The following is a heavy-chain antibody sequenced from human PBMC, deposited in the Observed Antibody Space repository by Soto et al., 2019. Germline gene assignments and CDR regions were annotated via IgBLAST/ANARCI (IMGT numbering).Heavy chain of an antibody. D-gene: IGHD3-3*02. CDR2: IGGGDDI. J-gene: IGHJ3*01. CDR3: AKDSISYNGIYDAFDV. CDR1: GFTFSNYA. Sequence: GGSLRVSWEASGFTFSNYAMAWVRQTPGEGPEWVSTIGGGDDIFYAESVQGRFIISRDDSRSTMYLQMDNLRVEDTAIYFCAKDSISYNGIYDAFDVWGQGTVVTVSS. V-gene: IGHV3-23*01.